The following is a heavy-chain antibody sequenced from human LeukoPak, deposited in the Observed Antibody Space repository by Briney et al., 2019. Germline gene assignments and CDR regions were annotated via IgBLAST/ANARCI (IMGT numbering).Heavy chain of an antibody. CDR2: IYYSGST. Sequence: PSETLSLTCTVSGGSISSRSDYWGWIRQPPGKGLEWIGSIYYSGSTYYNPSLKSRVTISVDTSKNQFSLKLSSVTAADTAVYYCARLPGYSSSWYLQSHYYYYMDVWGKGTTVTISS. CDR1: GGSISSRSDY. V-gene: IGHV4-39*01. CDR3: ARLPGYSSSWYLQSHYYYYMDV. J-gene: IGHJ6*03. D-gene: IGHD6-13*01.